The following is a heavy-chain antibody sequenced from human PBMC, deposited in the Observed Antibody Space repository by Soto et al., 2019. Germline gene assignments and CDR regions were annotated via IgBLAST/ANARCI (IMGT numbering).Heavy chain of an antibody. CDR1: GFSFDDYA. V-gene: IGHV3-9*01. D-gene: IGHD3-22*01. J-gene: IGHJ4*02. Sequence: VQLVESGGGVVQPGRSLRLSCAASGFSFDDYAMHWVRQAPGRGLEWVSGITWNSGYIGYADSVKGRFTISKDNAKNSLYLKMNSLRPEDTAVYYCAKGTYDSSGYYTAPDYWGQGTLVTVSS. CDR3: AKGTYDSSGYYTAPDY. CDR2: ITWNSGYI.